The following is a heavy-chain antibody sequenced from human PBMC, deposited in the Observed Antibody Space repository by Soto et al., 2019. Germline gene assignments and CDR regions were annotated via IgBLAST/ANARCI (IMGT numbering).Heavy chain of an antibody. J-gene: IGHJ6*02. D-gene: IGHD3-3*01. CDR1: GFRFYDYN. V-gene: IGHV3-43*01. CDR3: ARETLSFGSALDV. CDR2: ITWNGGNT. Sequence: GGSLKLSSASSGFRFYDYNIQWVRQAPGKGLEWVSLITWNGGNTYYADSVKGRFTISRDGTTKSVSLQMTSLKTEDTGLYYCARETLSFGSALDVWGQGTTVTVSS.